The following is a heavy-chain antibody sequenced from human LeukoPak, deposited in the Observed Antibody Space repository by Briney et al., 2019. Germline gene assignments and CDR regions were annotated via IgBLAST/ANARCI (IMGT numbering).Heavy chain of an antibody. CDR3: ARHGWGYSYGSYNWFDP. J-gene: IGHJ5*02. V-gene: IGHV4-39*01. Sequence: SETLSLTCTVSGGSISSSSYYWGWFRQPPGKGLEWIGSIYYSGSTYYNPSLKSRVTISVDTSKNQFSLKLSSVTAADTAVYYCARHGWGYSYGSYNWFDPWGQGTLVTVSS. CDR1: GGSISSSSYY. CDR2: IYYSGST. D-gene: IGHD5-18*01.